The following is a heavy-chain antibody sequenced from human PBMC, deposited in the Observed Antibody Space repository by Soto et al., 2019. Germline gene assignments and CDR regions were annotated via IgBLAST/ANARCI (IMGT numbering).Heavy chain of an antibody. V-gene: IGHV3-64*01. CDR2: ISSNGGST. J-gene: IGHJ4*02. D-gene: IGHD1-7*01. Sequence: GGSLRLSCAASGFTFSSYAMHWVRQAPGKGLEYVSAISSNGGSTYYANSVKGRFTISRDNSKNTLYLQMGSLRAEDMAVYYCARGVDWNSDLDYWGQGTLVTVSS. CDR1: GFTFSSYA. CDR3: ARGVDWNSDLDY.